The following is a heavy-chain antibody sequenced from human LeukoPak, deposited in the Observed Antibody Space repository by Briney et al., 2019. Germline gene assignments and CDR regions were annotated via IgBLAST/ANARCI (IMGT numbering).Heavy chain of an antibody. CDR1: GFTFSSYA. V-gene: IGHV3-23*01. D-gene: IGHD3-3*01. Sequence: GGSLRLSCAASGFTFSSYAMSWVRQAPGKGLEWVSAISGSGGSTYYADSVKGRFTISRDNSKNTMYLQMNSLRAEDTAVYYCAKIPTHYDFWRGSTPGYFDYWGQGTLVTVSS. CDR2: ISGSGGST. CDR3: AKIPTHYDFWRGSTPGYFDY. J-gene: IGHJ4*02.